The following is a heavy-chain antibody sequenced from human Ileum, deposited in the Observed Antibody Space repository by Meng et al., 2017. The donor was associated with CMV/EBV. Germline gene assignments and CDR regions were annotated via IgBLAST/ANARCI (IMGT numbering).Heavy chain of an antibody. CDR3: ARDRRPYGLDV. Sequence: GSLRLSCTVSGDPINICYFSWIRQPPGKGLEWIGYILFSGSTRYSPSIRSRVIFSIDTYKNQFSLNLNSMTAADTAVYYCARDRRPYGLDVWGQGTTVTVSS. CDR2: ILFSGST. CDR1: GDPINICY. J-gene: IGHJ6*02. V-gene: IGHV4-59*01.